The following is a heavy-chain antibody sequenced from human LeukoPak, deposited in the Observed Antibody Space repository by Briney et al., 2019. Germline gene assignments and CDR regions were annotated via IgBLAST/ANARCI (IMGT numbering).Heavy chain of an antibody. D-gene: IGHD4-17*01. CDR1: GFTFSSYA. CDR3: ARGADYGDYELDY. V-gene: IGHV3-23*01. J-gene: IGHJ4*02. Sequence: PGGSLRLSCAASGFTFSSYAMSWVRQAPGKGLEWVSAISGSGGSTYYADSVKGRFTISRDNSKNSLYLQMNSLRAGDTAVYYCARGADYGDYELDYWGQGTLVTVSS. CDR2: ISGSGGST.